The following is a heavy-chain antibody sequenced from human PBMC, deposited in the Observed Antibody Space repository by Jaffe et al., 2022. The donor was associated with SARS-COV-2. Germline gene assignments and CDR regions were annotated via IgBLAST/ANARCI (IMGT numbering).Heavy chain of an antibody. CDR1: GFTFSDYY. CDR2: ISGASSYI. Sequence: QVRLVESGGGLVKPGGSLRLSCAASGFTFSDYYMSWIRQAPGRGLEWLSYISGASSYIFDADSVKGRFTTSRDNARNSLYLEVNSLGAEDTAVYYCARGARVGPKSYYFDHWGQGALVTVSS. V-gene: IGHV3-11*06. CDR3: ARGARVGPKSYYFDH. D-gene: IGHD1-26*01. J-gene: IGHJ4*02.